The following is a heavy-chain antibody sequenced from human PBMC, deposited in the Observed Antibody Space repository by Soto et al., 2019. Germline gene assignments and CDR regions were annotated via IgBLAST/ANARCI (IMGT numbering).Heavy chain of an antibody. V-gene: IGHV4-30-4*01. CDR3: ARDSLLLKDYYDSSAKKAFDI. CDR2: IYYSGST. D-gene: IGHD3-22*01. CDR1: GGSISSGDYY. Sequence: PSETLSLTCTVSGGSISSGDYYWSWIRQPPGTGLEWIGYIYYSGSTYYNPSLKSRVTISVDTSKNQSSLKLSSVAAADTAVYYCARDSLLLKDYYDSSAKKAFDIWGQGTMVTVSS. J-gene: IGHJ3*02.